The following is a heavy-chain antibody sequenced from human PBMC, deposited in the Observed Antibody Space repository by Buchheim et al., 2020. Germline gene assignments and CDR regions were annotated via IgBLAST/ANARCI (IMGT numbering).Heavy chain of an antibody. CDR3: ARGLQWLVLGNWFDP. CDR1: GGSFSGYY. D-gene: IGHD6-19*01. CDR2: INHSGST. V-gene: IGHV4-34*01. Sequence: QVLLQQWGAGLLKPSETLSLTCAVYGGSFSGYYWSWIRQPPGKGLEWIGEINHSGSTNYNPSLKSRVTISVDTSKNKFSLKLSSVTAAGTAVYDCARGLQWLVLGNWFDPWGQGTL. J-gene: IGHJ5*02.